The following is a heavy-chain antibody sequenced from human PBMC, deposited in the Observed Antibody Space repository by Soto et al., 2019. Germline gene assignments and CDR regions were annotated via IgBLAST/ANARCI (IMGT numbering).Heavy chain of an antibody. V-gene: IGHV3-53*01. CDR1: GLTICGKKY. D-gene: IGHD1-1*01. CDR3: ATWNEREHAFDV. J-gene: IGHJ3*01. CDR2: LYDVDGS. Sequence: DVQLVESGGGLIQPGESLRLSCAAFGLTICGKKYVAWVRQAPGKGLEWVSALYDVDGSFYADSVTGLFTTSSDSSKPTVYLQMNDLRPDATAVYYCATWNEREHAFDVWGQGTTVTISS.